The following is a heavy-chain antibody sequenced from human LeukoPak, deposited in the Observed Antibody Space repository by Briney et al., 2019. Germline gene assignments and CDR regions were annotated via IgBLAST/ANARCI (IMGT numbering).Heavy chain of an antibody. Sequence: SETLSLTCTVSGGSISSSSYYWSWIRQPPGKGLEWIGYIYYSGSTYYNPSLKSRVTISVDTSKNQFSLKLSSVTAADTAVYYCARDSEYAGTTTWGQGTLVTVSS. CDR1: GGSISSSSYY. CDR3: ARDSEYAGTTT. J-gene: IGHJ5*02. CDR2: IYYSGST. V-gene: IGHV4-30-4*01. D-gene: IGHD1-1*01.